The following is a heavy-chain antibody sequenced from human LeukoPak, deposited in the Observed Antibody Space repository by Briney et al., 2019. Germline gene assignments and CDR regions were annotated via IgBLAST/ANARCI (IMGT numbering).Heavy chain of an antibody. Sequence: SETLSLTCAVYGGSFSGYYWSWIRQPPGKGLEWIGEINHSGSTNYNPSLKSRVTISVDTSKNQFSLKLSSVTAADTVVYYCARGGFCSGGSCYHYWGQGTLVTVSS. V-gene: IGHV4-34*01. CDR1: GGSFSGYY. J-gene: IGHJ4*02. CDR2: INHSGST. D-gene: IGHD2-15*01. CDR3: ARGGFCSGGSCYHY.